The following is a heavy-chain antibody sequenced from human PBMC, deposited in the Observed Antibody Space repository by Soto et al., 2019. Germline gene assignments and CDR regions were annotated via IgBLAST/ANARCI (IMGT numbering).Heavy chain of an antibody. J-gene: IGHJ4*02. CDR1: GGTFNNYV. CDR2: ILPIFATA. Sequence: QVQLVQSGGEVKKPGSSVKVSCKASGGTFNNYVVNWVRQAPGQGLEWMGGILPIFATANYAQKFKGRVTIIADKSTSSPYMELTSLRSEDTAVYYCAGRCDSTSCLGHFDYWGQGALVTVAS. CDR3: AGRCDSTSCLGHFDY. V-gene: IGHV1-69*06. D-gene: IGHD3-22*01.